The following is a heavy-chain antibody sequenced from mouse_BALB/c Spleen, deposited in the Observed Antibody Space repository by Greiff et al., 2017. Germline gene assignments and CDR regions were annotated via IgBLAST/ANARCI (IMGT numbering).Heavy chain of an antibody. CDR1: GYTFTSYT. CDR3: AREGLPYYFDY. Sequence: VKLMESAAELARPGASVKMSCKASGYTFTSYTMHWVKQRPGQGLEWIGYINPSSGYTEYNQKFKDKTTLTADKSSSTAYMQLSSLTSEDSAVYYCAREGLPYYFDYWGQGTTLTVSS. V-gene: IGHV1-4*02. D-gene: IGHD2-2*01. CDR2: INPSSGYT. J-gene: IGHJ2*01.